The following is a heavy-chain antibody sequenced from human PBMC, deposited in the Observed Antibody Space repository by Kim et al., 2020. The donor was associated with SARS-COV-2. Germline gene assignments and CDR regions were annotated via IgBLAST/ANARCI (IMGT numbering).Heavy chain of an antibody. CDR3: TRGGYSYAHEY. Sequence: TTYNSSLKSRVTISLDTSKNQFSLSLNFVTAADTAVYYCTRGGYSYAHEYWGQGILVTVSS. J-gene: IGHJ4*02. D-gene: IGHD5-18*01. CDR2: T. V-gene: IGHV4-34*01.